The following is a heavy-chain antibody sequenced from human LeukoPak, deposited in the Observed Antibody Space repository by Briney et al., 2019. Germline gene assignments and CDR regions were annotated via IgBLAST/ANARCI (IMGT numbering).Heavy chain of an antibody. V-gene: IGHV4-39*01. J-gene: IGHJ6*02. Sequence: KLSETLSLTCTVSGGSISSSSYYWGWIRQPPGKGLEWIGSIYYSGSTYYNPSLKSRVTISVDTSKNQFSLKLSSVTAADTAVYYCARRYSSSWLASYYYGMDVWGQGTTVTVSS. CDR1: GGSISSSSYY. D-gene: IGHD6-13*01. CDR3: ARRYSSSWLASYYYGMDV. CDR2: IYYSGST.